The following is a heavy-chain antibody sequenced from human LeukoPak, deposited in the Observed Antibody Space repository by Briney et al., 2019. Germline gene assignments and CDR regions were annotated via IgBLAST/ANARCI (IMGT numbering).Heavy chain of an antibody. CDR2: IYYSGST. D-gene: IGHD3/OR15-3a*01. V-gene: IGHV4-59*01. CDR3: ARDKGTSGWFDP. J-gene: IGHJ5*02. Sequence: PSDTLALTCTVSGGSISSYYWSWIRQPPGKGLEWIGYIYYSGSTNYNPSLKSRVTISVDTSKNQFSLKLSSVTAADTAVYYCARDKGTSGWFDPWGQGTLVTVSS. CDR1: GGSISSYY.